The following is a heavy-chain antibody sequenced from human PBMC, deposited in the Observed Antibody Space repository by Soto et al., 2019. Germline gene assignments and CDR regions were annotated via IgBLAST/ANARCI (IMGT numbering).Heavy chain of an antibody. J-gene: IGHJ4*02. D-gene: IGHD6-19*01. Sequence: QMQLQESGPGLVKPSETLSLTCAVSSASIISEQRWSWVRQPPGKGLEWIGEIHHSGSTNNNPSLRSRVTMSVDKTQTQFSLNLNSVTAADTAVYYCARSFGWYAIDQWGQGTLVIVSS. CDR1: SASIISEQR. CDR3: ARSFGWYAIDQ. CDR2: IHHSGST. V-gene: IGHV4-4*02.